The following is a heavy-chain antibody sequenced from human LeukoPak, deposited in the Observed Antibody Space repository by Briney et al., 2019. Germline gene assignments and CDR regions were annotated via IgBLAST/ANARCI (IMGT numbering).Heavy chain of an antibody. Sequence: GALVKVSCKASGGTFSSYAISWVRQAPGQGLEWMGGIIPIFGTANYAQKFQGRVTITADESTSTAYMELSSLRSEDTAVYYCARWISGSYFWFDPWGQGTLVTVSS. V-gene: IGHV1-69*13. CDR2: IIPIFGTA. J-gene: IGHJ5*02. CDR1: GGTFSSYA. CDR3: ARWISGSYFWFDP. D-gene: IGHD1-26*01.